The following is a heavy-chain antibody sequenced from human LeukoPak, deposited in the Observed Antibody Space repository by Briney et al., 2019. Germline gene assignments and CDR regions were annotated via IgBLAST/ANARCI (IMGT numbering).Heavy chain of an antibody. D-gene: IGHD1-14*01. V-gene: IGHV3-7*01. CDR3: ARSPAGANYYLDV. CDR2: IKQDGSEK. Sequence: GGSLRLSCAASGFTFRSYWMSWVRQAPGMGLEWVAHIKQDGSEKYYVDSVKGRFTISRDNAKNSLSLQMNSLRAEDTAVYYCARSPAGANYYLDVWGKGTTVTISS. CDR1: GFTFRSYW. J-gene: IGHJ6*03.